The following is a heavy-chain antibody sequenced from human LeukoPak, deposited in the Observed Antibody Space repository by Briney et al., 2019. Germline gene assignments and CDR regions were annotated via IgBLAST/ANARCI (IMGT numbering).Heavy chain of an antibody. V-gene: IGHV3-20*04. CDR3: ARKSYYYDSSGYYAY. Sequence: GGSLRLSCAASGFTFDDYGMSWVRQAPGKGLEWVSGINWNGGSTGYADSVKGRFTISRDNAKNSLYLQMNSLRAEDTALYYCARKSYYYDSSGYYAYWGQGTLVTVSS. CDR2: INWNGGST. D-gene: IGHD3-22*01. CDR1: GFTFDDYG. J-gene: IGHJ4*02.